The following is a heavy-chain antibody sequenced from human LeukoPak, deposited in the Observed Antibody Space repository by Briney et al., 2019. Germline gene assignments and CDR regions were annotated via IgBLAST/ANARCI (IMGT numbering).Heavy chain of an antibody. D-gene: IGHD6-19*01. Sequence: GGSLRLSCTASGFSFSGHWMHWARQLPGKGLVWVSRISPTGSTTSYADSVKGRFTVSRDNAKNTLYLQVNNLRAEDTAVYYCAKGGGYSSDDFDYWGQGTLVTVSS. V-gene: IGHV3-74*01. CDR3: AKGGGYSSDDFDY. J-gene: IGHJ4*02. CDR1: GFSFSGHW. CDR2: ISPTGSTT.